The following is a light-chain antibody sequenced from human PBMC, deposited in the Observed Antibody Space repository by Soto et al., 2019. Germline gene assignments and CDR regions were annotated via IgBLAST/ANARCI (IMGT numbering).Light chain of an antibody. V-gene: IGKV3-11*01. CDR3: QQRSNWPPV. J-gene: IGKJ4*01. CDR1: QSVGGS. Sequence: ETVLTQSPGTLSLSPGERATLSCRASQSVGGSLAWYQQRPGQAPRLLVYHTSNRATGIPDRFSASGSGTDFTLTISSLEPEDFAVYYCQQRSNWPPVFGGGTKVDIK. CDR2: HTS.